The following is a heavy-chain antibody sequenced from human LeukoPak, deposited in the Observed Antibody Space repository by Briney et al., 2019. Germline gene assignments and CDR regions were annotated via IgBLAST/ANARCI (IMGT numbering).Heavy chain of an antibody. J-gene: IGHJ4*02. D-gene: IGHD1-14*01. CDR2: IGPTGFDI. CDR1: GLPFSTSG. CDR3: ATETNGRHYDY. Sequence: PGGSLRLSCPTSGLPFSTSGFNWVRPAPGKGLEWVASIGPTGFDIYHADSIKGRFTISRDNPNNFLYLQMDSLRAEDTAVYYCATETNGRHYDYWGQGTLLTVSS. V-gene: IGHV3-21*06.